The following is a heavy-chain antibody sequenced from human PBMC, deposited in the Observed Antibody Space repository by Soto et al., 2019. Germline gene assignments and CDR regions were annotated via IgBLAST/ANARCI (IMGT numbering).Heavy chain of an antibody. CDR2: ISGSGSDT. CDR3: AHPRGYGVFDAYDF. V-gene: IGHV3-23*01. D-gene: IGHD4-17*01. Sequence: PVGSLRLSCAASGFTFSTYAMSWVRQAPGKGLEWVSAISGSGSDTYHADSVKGRFTISRDNSISTLYLQMNSLRTEDTAVYYCAHPRGYGVFDAYDFWGQGAMVTV. CDR1: GFTFSTYA. J-gene: IGHJ3*01.